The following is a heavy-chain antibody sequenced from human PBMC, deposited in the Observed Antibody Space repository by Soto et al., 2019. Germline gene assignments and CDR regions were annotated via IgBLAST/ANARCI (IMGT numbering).Heavy chain of an antibody. V-gene: IGHV4-4*02. J-gene: IGHJ5*02. CDR2: MWPSGGT. D-gene: IGHD2-8*01. CDR1: GVSIGSPNW. Sequence: SETLSLTCAVSGVSIGSPNWWTWVRQAPGKGLEWIGEMWPSGGTTYNPSLRNRVTISVDNSKNHLSLTLTSVTAADTAIYYCARCLHCSNGGRFDPWGQEPWSPSPQ. CDR3: ARCLHCSNGGRFDP.